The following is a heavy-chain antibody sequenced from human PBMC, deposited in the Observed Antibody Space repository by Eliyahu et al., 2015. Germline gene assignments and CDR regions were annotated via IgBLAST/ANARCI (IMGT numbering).Heavy chain of an antibody. Sequence: EVQLVQSGAEIKKPGESLKISCQGFGYDFVNYWIAWVRQMPGRGLEWMGMVYPGDSNTRYSPAFQGQVTISVDKSISTAYLHWSSLKASDSAIYYCARRLMDVWGQGTTVTVS. CDR1: GYDFVNYW. CDR3: ARRLMDV. CDR2: VYPGDSNT. J-gene: IGHJ6*02. V-gene: IGHV5-51*01.